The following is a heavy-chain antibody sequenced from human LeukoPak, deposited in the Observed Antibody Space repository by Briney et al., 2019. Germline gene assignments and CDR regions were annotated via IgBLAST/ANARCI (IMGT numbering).Heavy chain of an antibody. V-gene: IGHV3-23*01. CDR1: GFTLRGYG. CDR2: ISGSGGST. J-gene: IGHJ4*02. Sequence: GGSLRLSCAASGFTLRGYGMHWVRQAPGKGLEWVSAISGSGGSTYYADSVKGRFTISRDNSKNTAYLQVNSLKTEDTAMYFCTRPGFGESNDYWGQGTLVTVSS. D-gene: IGHD3-10*01. CDR3: TRPGFGESNDY.